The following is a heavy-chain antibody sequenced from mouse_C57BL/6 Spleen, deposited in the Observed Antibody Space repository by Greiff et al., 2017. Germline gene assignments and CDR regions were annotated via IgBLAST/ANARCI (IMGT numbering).Heavy chain of an antibody. CDR3: ARGGWYAMDY. J-gene: IGHJ4*01. CDR2: ISSGSSTI. Sequence: DVKLVESGGGLVKPGGSLKLSCAASGFTFSDYGMHWVRQAPEKGLEWVAYISSGSSTIYYADTVKGRFTISRDNAKNTLFLQMTSLRSEDTAMYYCARGGWYAMDYWGQGTSVTVSS. CDR1: GFTFSDYG. V-gene: IGHV5-17*01.